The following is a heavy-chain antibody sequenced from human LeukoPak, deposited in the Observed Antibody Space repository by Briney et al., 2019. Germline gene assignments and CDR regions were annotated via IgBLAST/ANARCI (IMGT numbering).Heavy chain of an antibody. Sequence: LTGGSLILSCAVSGITLSNYGMSWVRPAPGKGLEWVAGISDSGGSTNYADSVKGRFTISRDNPKNTLYLQMNSLRAEDTAVYFCARRGVVIRVILVGFHKEAFYFDSWGQGALVTVSS. J-gene: IGHJ4*02. CDR1: GITLSNYG. V-gene: IGHV3-23*01. CDR3: ARRGVVIRVILVGFHKEAFYFDS. CDR2: ISDSGGST. D-gene: IGHD3-22*01.